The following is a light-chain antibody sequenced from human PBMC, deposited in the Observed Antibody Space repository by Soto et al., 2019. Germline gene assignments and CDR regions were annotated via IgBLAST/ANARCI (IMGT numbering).Light chain of an antibody. CDR2: GAS. V-gene: IGKV1-9*01. Sequence: IQVTQSPSSLSASIGDRVTITCRASQGISSFLAWYQQKPGNAPELLIFGASTLQSGVPSRFSGSGSGTEFTLTISSLQPEDFATYYCQQLRDYPLTFGGGTKVEIK. CDR3: QQLRDYPLT. CDR1: QGISSF. J-gene: IGKJ4*01.